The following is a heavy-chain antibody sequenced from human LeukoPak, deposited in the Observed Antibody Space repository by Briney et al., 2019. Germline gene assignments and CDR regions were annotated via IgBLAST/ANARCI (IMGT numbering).Heavy chain of an antibody. CDR1: GFTFSSYS. CDR3: ARDGYSYGKTFDY. J-gene: IGHJ4*02. D-gene: IGHD5-18*01. CDR2: ISSSSSTI. V-gene: IGHV3-48*01. Sequence: GGSLRLSCAASGFTFSSYSMNWVRQAPGKGLEGVSYISSSSSTIYYADSVKGRFTISRDNAKNSLYLQMNSLRAEDTAVYYCARDGYSYGKTFDYWGQGTLVTVSS.